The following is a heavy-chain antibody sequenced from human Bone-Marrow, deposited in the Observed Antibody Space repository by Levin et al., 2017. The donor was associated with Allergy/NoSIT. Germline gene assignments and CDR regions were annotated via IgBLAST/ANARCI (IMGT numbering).Heavy chain of an antibody. CDR3: AKGHYNSNSGGLDY. CDR2: ISWDGAFT. J-gene: IGHJ4*02. D-gene: IGHD2/OR15-2a*01. CDR1: GFTFDDYG. V-gene: IGHV3-43D*03. Sequence: PGESLKISCEASGFTFDDYGMHWVRRAAGKGLEWVSLISWDGAFTYYADSVKGRFTISRDNSKNSLYLQMKSLRAEDTALYYCAKGHYNSNSGGLDYWGQGTLVTVSS.